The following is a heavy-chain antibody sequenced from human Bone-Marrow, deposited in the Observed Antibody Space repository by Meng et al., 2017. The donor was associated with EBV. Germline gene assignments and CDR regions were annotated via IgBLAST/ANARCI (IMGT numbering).Heavy chain of an antibody. J-gene: IGHJ4*02. CDR3: ARGRSLFDY. V-gene: IGHV4-39*07. CDR1: GVSLTSDSYL. Sequence: RQAAGTGRVKTPETLSITCTVSGVSLTSDSYLWDWIRQPPGKGLEWIGRIHYNGSTQYNPFFKSRVTISEDTSKNQFSLRLNSVTAADTAVYFCARGRSLFDYWGQGILVTVSS. CDR2: IHYNGST.